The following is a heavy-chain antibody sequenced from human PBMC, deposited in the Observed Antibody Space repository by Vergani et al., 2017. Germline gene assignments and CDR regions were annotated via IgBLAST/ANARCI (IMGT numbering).Heavy chain of an antibody. J-gene: IGHJ5*02. CDR1: GYSFTSYW. CDR2: IYPGDSDT. D-gene: IGHD3-10*01. V-gene: IGHV5-51*03. Sequence: EVQLVQSGAEVKKPGESLKISCKGSGYSFTSYWIGWVRQMPGKGLEWMGIIYPGDSDTRYSPSFQGQVTISADKSISTAYLQWSSLKASDTAMYYCAREVVRGVIIKNWFDPWGQGTLVTVSS. CDR3: AREVVRGVIIKNWFDP.